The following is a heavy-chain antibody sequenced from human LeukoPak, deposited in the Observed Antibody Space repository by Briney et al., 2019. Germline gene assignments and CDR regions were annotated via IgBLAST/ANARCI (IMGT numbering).Heavy chain of an antibody. D-gene: IGHD2-21*02. V-gene: IGHV4-4*02. CDR1: GGSFSSSYW. CDR3: AGAYCGGDCYSGRAFDI. CDR2: VYHSGST. J-gene: IGHJ3*02. Sequence: PSETLSLTRAVSGGSFSSSYWWSWVRQPPGKGLEWIGAVYHSGSTNYNPSLKSRATISVDKSKNQLSLKLSSVTAADTAVYYCAGAYCGGDCYSGRAFDIWGQGTMVTVSS.